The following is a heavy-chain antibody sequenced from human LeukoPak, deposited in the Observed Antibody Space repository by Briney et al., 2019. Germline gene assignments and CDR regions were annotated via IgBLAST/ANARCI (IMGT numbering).Heavy chain of an antibody. CDR1: GGTFSSYA. CDR3: ARTTQHIVVVIATPWAFDI. V-gene: IGHV1-69*01. D-gene: IGHD2-21*01. J-gene: IGHJ3*02. CDR2: IIPFFGTA. Sequence: GSWVKVSCKASGGTFSSYAISWVRQAPGQGLEWMGGIIPFFGTASYARKFQGRVTITADESTSTAYMELSSLRSEDTAVYYCARTTQHIVVVIATPWAFDIWGQGTMVTVSS.